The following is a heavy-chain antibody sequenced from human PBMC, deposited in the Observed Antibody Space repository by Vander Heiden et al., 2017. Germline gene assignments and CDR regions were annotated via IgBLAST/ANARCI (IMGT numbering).Heavy chain of an antibody. V-gene: IGHV3-7*01. J-gene: IGHJ4*02. Sequence: EVQLVESGGGLVQPGGSLRLSCAASGFTFSNYCMSWVRQAPGKGLEWVANIKQDGSEKYYVDSVKGRFTISRDNAKNSLYLQMNSLRAEDTAVYYCARRRCSSTSCFFDYWGQGTLVTVSS. CDR2: IKQDGSEK. CDR1: GFTFSNYC. CDR3: ARRRCSSTSCFFDY. D-gene: IGHD2-2*01.